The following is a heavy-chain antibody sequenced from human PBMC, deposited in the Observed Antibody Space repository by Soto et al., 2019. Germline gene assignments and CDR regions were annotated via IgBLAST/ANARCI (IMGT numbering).Heavy chain of an antibody. J-gene: IGHJ6*02. Sequence: SETLSLTCTVSGGSVSSGSYYWSWIRQPPGKGLEWIGYIYYSGSTNYNPSLKSRVTISVDTSKNQFSLKLSSVTAADTAVYYCARDSGYVKYGMDVWGQGTTVTV. CDR3: ARDSGYVKYGMDV. D-gene: IGHD5-12*01. CDR1: GGSVSSGSYY. V-gene: IGHV4-61*01. CDR2: IYYSGST.